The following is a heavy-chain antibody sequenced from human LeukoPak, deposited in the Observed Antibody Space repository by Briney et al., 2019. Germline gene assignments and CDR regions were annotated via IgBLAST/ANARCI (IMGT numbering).Heavy chain of an antibody. D-gene: IGHD3-3*01. Sequence: PGGSLRLSCAASGFTVSSNYMSWVRQPPGEGLEWVSVIFSGGSKYYADSVKGRFTISRENSKNTLYLQMNSLRAEDTAVYYCARGPINTIVGVVIGRAFDDWGQGTLVTVPS. CDR1: GFTVSSNY. CDR2: IFSGGSK. V-gene: IGHV3-53*01. J-gene: IGHJ4*02. CDR3: ARGPINTIVGVVIGRAFDD.